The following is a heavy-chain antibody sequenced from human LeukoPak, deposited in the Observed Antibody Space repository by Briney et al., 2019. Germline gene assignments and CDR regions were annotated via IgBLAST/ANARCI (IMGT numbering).Heavy chain of an antibody. Sequence: ASVKVSCKASGYTFTSYGISWVRQAPGQGLEWMGWISAYNGNTNYAQKLQGRVTMTTDTSTSTAYMELRSLRSDDTAVYYCARDQGPFIAGVFDYWGQGTLVTVSS. CDR1: GYTFTSYG. J-gene: IGHJ4*02. V-gene: IGHV1-18*01. CDR2: ISAYNGNT. D-gene: IGHD6-13*01. CDR3: ARDQGPFIAGVFDY.